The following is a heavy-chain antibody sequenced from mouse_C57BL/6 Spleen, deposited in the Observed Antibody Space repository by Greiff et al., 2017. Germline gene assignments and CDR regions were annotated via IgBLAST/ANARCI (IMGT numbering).Heavy chain of an antibody. V-gene: IGHV5-9-1*02. CDR1: GFTFSSYA. CDR3: TRVRDSSAPWFAD. Sequence: EVQVVESGEGLVKPGGSLKLSCAASGFTFSSYAMSWVRQTPEKRLEWVAYISSGGDYIYYADTVKGRFTISRDNARNTLYLQMSSLKSEDTAMCYCTRVRDSSAPWFADWGQGTLVTVSA. D-gene: IGHD3-2*02. J-gene: IGHJ3*01. CDR2: ISSGGDYI.